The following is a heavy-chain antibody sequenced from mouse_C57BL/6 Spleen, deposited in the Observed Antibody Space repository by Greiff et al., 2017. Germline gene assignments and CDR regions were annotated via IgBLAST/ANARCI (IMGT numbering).Heavy chain of an antibody. J-gene: IGHJ4*01. CDR2: IDPNSGGT. D-gene: IGHD1-1*01. Sequence: VQLQQPGAELVKPGASVKLSCKASGYTFTSYWMHWVKQRPGRGLEWIGRIDPNSGGTKYNEKVKSKATLTVDKPSSTAYMQLLSLTSEDSAVYYCARDITTVVPVAMDYWGQGTSVTVSS. V-gene: IGHV1-72*01. CDR3: ARDITTVVPVAMDY. CDR1: GYTFTSYW.